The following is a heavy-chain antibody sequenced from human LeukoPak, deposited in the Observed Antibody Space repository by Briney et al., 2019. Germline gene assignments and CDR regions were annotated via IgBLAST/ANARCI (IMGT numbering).Heavy chain of an antibody. D-gene: IGHD4-23*01. CDR1: GFTLSDSA. CDR3: ARQMDPDYGDNKLFDY. J-gene: IGHJ4*02. Sequence: PGGSLRLSCAASGFTLSDSAMHRVRQTSDKGLEWVGRIRSKTNSYATEYAASVKGRFTISKDDSKNTVYLQLNSLKTADTAVYYCARQMDPDYGDNKLFDYWGLGTQVTVSS. V-gene: IGHV3-73*01. CDR2: IRSKTNSYAT.